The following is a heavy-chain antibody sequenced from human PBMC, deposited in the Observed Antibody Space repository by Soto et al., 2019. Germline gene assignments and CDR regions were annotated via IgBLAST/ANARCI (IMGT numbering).Heavy chain of an antibody. CDR2: FSSTGST. V-gene: IGHV4-4*08. CDR3: AKLAGYCSGNSCHGDYAMDV. D-gene: IGHD2-2*01. J-gene: IGHJ6*02. Sequence: PSETLSLTCAVSGASITHYYWNWIRQSPGKGLEWIVSFSSTGSTVYNPSLGSRVTISLDTSKNQFSLKVSSVTAADTAVYYCAKLAGYCSGNSCHGDYAMDVWGQGTTVTVSS. CDR1: GASITHYY.